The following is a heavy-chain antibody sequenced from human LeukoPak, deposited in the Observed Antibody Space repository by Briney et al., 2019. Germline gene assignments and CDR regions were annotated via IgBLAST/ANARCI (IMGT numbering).Heavy chain of an antibody. CDR1: GFTFSPYS. Sequence: GGSLRLSCAASGFTFSPYSMNWVRQAPGKGLEWVSYISSSSSTIYYADSVKGRSTISRDNARNSLYLQMNSLRDEDTAVYYCARDITAWSRSGGDAFDIWGQGTMVTVSS. CDR2: ISSSSSTI. CDR3: ARDITAWSRSGGDAFDI. J-gene: IGHJ3*02. D-gene: IGHD1-26*01. V-gene: IGHV3-48*02.